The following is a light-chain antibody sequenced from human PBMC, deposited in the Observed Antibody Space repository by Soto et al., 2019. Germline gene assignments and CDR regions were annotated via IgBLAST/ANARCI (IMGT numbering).Light chain of an antibody. CDR1: ESVTSY. J-gene: IGKJ1*01. Sequence: EIVLTQSPATLSLSPCESATLSCRASESVTSYLAWYQQKPGQAPRLLIHGASSRATGIPDRFSGSGSGTDFTLTISRLEPEDFAVYYCQQYDTSPWTFGQGTKVDIK. CDR3: QQYDTSPWT. V-gene: IGKV3-20*01. CDR2: GAS.